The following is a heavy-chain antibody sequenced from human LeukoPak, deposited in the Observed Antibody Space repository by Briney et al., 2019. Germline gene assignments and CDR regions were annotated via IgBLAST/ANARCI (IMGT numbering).Heavy chain of an antibody. Sequence: SVKVSCKASGGTFSSYAISWVRQAPGQGLEWMGRIIPIFGTANYAQKFQGRVTITTDESTSTACMELSSLRSEDTAVYYCASGGYSPRNWFDPWGQGTLVTVSS. D-gene: IGHD5-18*01. V-gene: IGHV1-69*05. CDR3: ASGGYSPRNWFDP. CDR2: IIPIFGTA. J-gene: IGHJ5*02. CDR1: GGTFSSYA.